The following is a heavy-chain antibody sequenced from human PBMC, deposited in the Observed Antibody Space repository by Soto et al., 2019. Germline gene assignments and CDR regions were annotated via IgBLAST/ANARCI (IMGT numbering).Heavy chain of an antibody. CDR3: AADRKIVGTIGAFDF. CDR1: ENTLTELT. Sequence: QVQLVQSGAEVMKPGASVRVSCKVPENTLTELTIDWLRQAPGKGLEWMGHSAPEQGEPVYPQKFQGRVSMTEDPSTDTAYMELTSLRFEDTAVYFCAADRKIVGTIGAFDFWGQGTLVTVSS. V-gene: IGHV1-24*01. D-gene: IGHD1-26*01. J-gene: IGHJ4*02. CDR2: SAPEQGEP.